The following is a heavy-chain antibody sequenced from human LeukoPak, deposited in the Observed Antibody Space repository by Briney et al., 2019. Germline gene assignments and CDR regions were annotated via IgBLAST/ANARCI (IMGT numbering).Heavy chain of an antibody. D-gene: IGHD6-13*01. CDR3: ARWALGYSNRNFDY. V-gene: IGHV1-18*01. CDR2: ISGYNGNT. Sequence: EASVKVSCKASGYIFTNFGISWVRQARGQGLEWMGWISGYNGNTKYVQKFQGRVTMTTDTSTSTAYMELRSLRSDDTAVYYCARWALGYSNRNFDYWGQGTLVTVSS. J-gene: IGHJ4*02. CDR1: GYIFTNFG.